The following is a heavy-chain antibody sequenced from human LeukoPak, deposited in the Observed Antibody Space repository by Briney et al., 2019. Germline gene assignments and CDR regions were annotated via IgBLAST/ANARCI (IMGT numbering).Heavy chain of an antibody. J-gene: IGHJ4*02. Sequence: SETLSLTCAVSGGSISSSNWWSWVRQPPGKGLEWIGEIYHSGSTNYNPSLKSRVTISVDKSKNQFSLKLSSVTAADTAVYYCARRGGYCSGGSCELDYWGQGTLVTVSS. V-gene: IGHV4-4*02. CDR3: ARRGGYCSGGSCELDY. CDR1: GGSISSSNW. D-gene: IGHD2-15*01. CDR2: IYHSGST.